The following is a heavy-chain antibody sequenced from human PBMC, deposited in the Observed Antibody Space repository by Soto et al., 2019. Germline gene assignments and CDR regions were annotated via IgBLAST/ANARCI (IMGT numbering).Heavy chain of an antibody. V-gene: IGHV4-59*01. CDR1: AGPISSGC. CDR3: AGLGQQVEWFDP. Sequence: SETRALTSTVSAGPISSGCWSRILQPPGKGLEWIGYIYYRGSTNYNPSLKSRVTISVDTSKNQFSLKLSSVTAADTAVYYCAGLGQQVEWFDPWGKGTLVTVSS. D-gene: IGHD6-13*01. CDR2: IYYRGST. J-gene: IGHJ5*02.